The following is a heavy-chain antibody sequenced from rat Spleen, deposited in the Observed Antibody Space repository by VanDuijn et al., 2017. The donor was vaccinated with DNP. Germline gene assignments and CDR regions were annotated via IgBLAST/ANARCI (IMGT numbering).Heavy chain of an antibody. V-gene: IGHV2-6*01. CDR1: GFSLTSYS. CDR3: ARDYYSGDPFVY. J-gene: IGHJ3*01. D-gene: IGHD1-1*01. CDR2: VSSGGNT. Sequence: QVQLKESGPGLLQPSQTLSLTCTVSGFSLTSYSVGWIRQPPGAGLEWIAAVSSGGNTYYNSPLRSRLSVSRDTSKSQVFLTMNSLQTDDTATYYCARDYYSGDPFVYWGQGTLVTVSS.